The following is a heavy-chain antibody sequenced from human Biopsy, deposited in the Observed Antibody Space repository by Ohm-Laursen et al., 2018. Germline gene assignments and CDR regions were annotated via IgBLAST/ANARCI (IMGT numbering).Heavy chain of an antibody. Sequence: GTLSFTCTVSGGSFTGHYWSWIRQPQGKGLESIGHISYTGYTSYNASLKSRVTISVDTSRNHFSLRLSSLTAADTAVYYCARGSNDFGGLYFPRWGQGTLLTVSS. CDR2: ISYTGYT. CDR3: ARGSNDFGGLYFPR. J-gene: IGHJ4*02. D-gene: IGHD4-23*01. CDR1: GGSFTGHY. V-gene: IGHV4-59*11.